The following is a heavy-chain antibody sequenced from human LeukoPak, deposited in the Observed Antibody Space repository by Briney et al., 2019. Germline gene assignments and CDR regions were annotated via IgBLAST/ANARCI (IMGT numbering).Heavy chain of an antibody. D-gene: IGHD2-15*01. CDR2: INHSGST. J-gene: IGHJ4*02. CDR3: ARVNCSGGSCYSDY. V-gene: IGHV4-34*01. Sequence: SETLSLTRAVYGGSFSGYYWSWIRQPPGKGLEWIGEINHSGSTNYNPSLKSRVTISVDTSKNQFSLKLSSVTAADTAVYYCARVNCSGGSCYSDYWGQGTLVTVSS. CDR1: GGSFSGYY.